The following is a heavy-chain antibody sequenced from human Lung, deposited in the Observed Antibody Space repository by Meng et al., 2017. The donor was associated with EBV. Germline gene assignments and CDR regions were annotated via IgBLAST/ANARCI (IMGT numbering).Heavy chain of an antibody. CDR3: ARGGTSSAPFDY. V-gene: IGHV4-34*01. CDR1: GRSFSSSY. CDR2: INYSGIT. Sequence: QLQLQQWGAGLLKPSETLSLPCGVSGRSFSSSYWSWIRQPPGKGLEWIGQINYSGITNYNPSLKSRVTISVDTSKNQFSLSPNSVTAADTAVYYCARGGTSSAPFDYWGRGALVTVSS. J-gene: IGHJ4*02. D-gene: IGHD2-2*01.